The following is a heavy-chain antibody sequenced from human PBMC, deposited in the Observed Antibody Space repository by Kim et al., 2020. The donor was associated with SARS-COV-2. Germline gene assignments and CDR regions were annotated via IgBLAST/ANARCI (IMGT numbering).Heavy chain of an antibody. CDR2: ISSSSSYI. Sequence: GGSLRLSCAASGFTFSSYSMNWVRQSPGKGLEWVSSISSSSSYIYYADSVKGRFTISRDNAKNSLYLQMNSLRAEDTAVYYCAGGSTVSGYYYYYGMDVWGQGTTVTVSS. V-gene: IGHV3-21*01. J-gene: IGHJ6*02. D-gene: IGHD3-16*01. CDR3: AGGSTVSGYYYYYGMDV. CDR1: GFTFSSYS.